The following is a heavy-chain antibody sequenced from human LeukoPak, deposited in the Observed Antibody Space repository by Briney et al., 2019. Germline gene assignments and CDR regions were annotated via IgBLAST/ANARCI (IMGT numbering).Heavy chain of an antibody. D-gene: IGHD2-21*02. CDR1: GFTFSSYA. Sequence: QPGGSLRLSCAASGFTFSSYAMHWVRQAPGKGLEWVAVISYDGSNKYYADSVKGRFTISRDNSKNTLYLQMNSLRAEDTAVYYCARGPIHCGGDCYSGAFDIWGQGTMVTVSS. V-gene: IGHV3-30*14. CDR2: ISYDGSNK. CDR3: ARGPIHCGGDCYSGAFDI. J-gene: IGHJ3*02.